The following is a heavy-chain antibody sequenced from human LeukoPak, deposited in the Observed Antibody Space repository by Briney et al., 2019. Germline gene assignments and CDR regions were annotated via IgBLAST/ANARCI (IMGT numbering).Heavy chain of an antibody. CDR2: IYGSGTI. CDR1: GSSISRSY. Sequence: SETLSLTCTVSGSSISRSYWSWMRQPAGKGPEWIGRIYGSGTITYNPSLESRVTMSVDTSKNQFSLKLRSVTAADTAVYYCARDSGTTGEVKFDPWGQGILVTVSS. CDR3: ARDSGTTGEVKFDP. V-gene: IGHV4-4*07. J-gene: IGHJ5*02. D-gene: IGHD3-10*01.